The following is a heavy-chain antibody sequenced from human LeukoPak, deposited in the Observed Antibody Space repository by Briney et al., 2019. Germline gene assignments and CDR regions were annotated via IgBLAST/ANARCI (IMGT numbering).Heavy chain of an antibody. D-gene: IGHD3-16*01. Sequence: SETLSLTCTVSDDSISDYYRGWIRQPPGKGLEWIGYFHNSGTSAYNPSLKSRVTISADTSKNQFSLKLNSLTTADTAVYYCTRGAGWLIDYWGQGTLVTVSS. CDR1: DDSISDYY. V-gene: IGHV4-59*01. CDR3: TRGAGWLIDY. CDR2: FHNSGTS. J-gene: IGHJ4*02.